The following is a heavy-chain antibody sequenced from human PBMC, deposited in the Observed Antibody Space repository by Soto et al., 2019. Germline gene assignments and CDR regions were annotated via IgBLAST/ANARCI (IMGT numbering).Heavy chain of an antibody. V-gene: IGHV3-23*01. J-gene: IGHJ4*02. CDR2: ISGSGGTT. CDR1: GFTFSNYA. CDR3: AKFFVETGSNSGWPWSFHY. Sequence: EVQLLESGGGLVQTGRSLRLSCAASGFTFSNYAMSWVRQAPGQGLDWVSAISGSGGTTYYADSVKGRFTISRDNSKNTLFRQMNSLRAEDAAVYYCAKFFVETGSNSGWPWSFHYWGQGTLVTVSS. D-gene: IGHD6-25*01.